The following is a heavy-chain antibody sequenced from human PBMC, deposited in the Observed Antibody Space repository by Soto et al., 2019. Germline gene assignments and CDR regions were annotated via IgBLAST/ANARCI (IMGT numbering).Heavy chain of an antibody. D-gene: IGHD1-1*01. CDR1: GFTFSAFP. J-gene: IGHJ5*02. Sequence: VQLLESGGGLVQPGGSLRLSCAASGFTFSAFPMNWVRQAPGKGLEWVSTISATTPNTYYADSVKGRFTISRDNSKSTLYLQMNSLRVEDTAVYYCARGWNPDLGGQGTLVT. CDR3: ARGWNPDL. CDR2: ISATTPNT. V-gene: IGHV3-23*01.